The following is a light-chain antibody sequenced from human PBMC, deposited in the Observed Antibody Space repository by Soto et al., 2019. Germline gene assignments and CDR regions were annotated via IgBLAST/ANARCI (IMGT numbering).Light chain of an antibody. V-gene: IGKV1-33*01. Sequence: DIQMTQSPSSLSASVGDRVTITCQASKDITNHLNWYQYKPGKPPKLLIFDASHLQSGVPVRFSGSGSQTLFTFTISSLQPEDIAAYYCQQYEDLPLTFGGGTKVEI. CDR3: QQYEDLPLT. CDR1: KDITNH. CDR2: DAS. J-gene: IGKJ4*01.